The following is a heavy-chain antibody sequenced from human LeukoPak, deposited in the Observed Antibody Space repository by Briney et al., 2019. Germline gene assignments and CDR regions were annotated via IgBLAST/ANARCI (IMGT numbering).Heavy chain of an antibody. CDR2: ISSSGSNI. CDR3: ARRRDYFDY. V-gene: IGHV3-11*01. J-gene: IGHJ4*02. CDR1: GFTFSDYY. Sequence: GGSLRLSCAASGFTFSDYYMGWIRQAPGKGLEWISYISSSGSNIYYADSVKGRFTMSRDNAKGSLYLQMNSLRAEDTAIYYCARRRDYFDYWGQGTLVTVSS.